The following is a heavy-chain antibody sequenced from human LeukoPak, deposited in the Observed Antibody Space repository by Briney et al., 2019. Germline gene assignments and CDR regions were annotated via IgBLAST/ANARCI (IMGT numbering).Heavy chain of an antibody. Sequence: PGGSLRLSCAASGFTVSINYMSWVRQAPGKGLEWVSVIYSGGSTYYADSVKGRFTISRDNSKNTLYLQMNSLRAEDTAVYYCAREPSYGDHAKENYWGQGTLVTVSS. J-gene: IGHJ4*02. D-gene: IGHD4-17*01. CDR1: GFTVSINY. V-gene: IGHV3-53*01. CDR3: AREPSYGDHAKENY. CDR2: IYSGGST.